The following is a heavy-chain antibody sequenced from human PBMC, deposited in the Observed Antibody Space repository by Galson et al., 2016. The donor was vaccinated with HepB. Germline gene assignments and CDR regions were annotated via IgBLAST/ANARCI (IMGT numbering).Heavy chain of an antibody. CDR1: GFTFSDVF. Sequence: SLRLSCAASGFTFSDVFMAWVRQAPGKGLEWMGIIHPGDADTTYSPSFQGRVPISADKSISTVYLQWSSLRASDTAMYYCARGFAIFGVERPDAVDVWGLGTMVTVSS. J-gene: IGHJ3*01. CDR3: ARGFAIFGVERPDAVDV. V-gene: IGHV5-51*01. D-gene: IGHD3-3*01. CDR2: IHPGDADT.